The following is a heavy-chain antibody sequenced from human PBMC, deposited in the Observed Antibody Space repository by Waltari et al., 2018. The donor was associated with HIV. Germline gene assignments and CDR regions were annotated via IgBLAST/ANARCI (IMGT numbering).Heavy chain of an antibody. J-gene: IGHJ5*02. V-gene: IGHV1-69*04. CDR3: ARDGCSSTSCLMKDNWFDP. CDR1: GGTFSSYA. D-gene: IGHD2-2*01. CDR2: IIPILVIA. Sequence: QVQLVQSGAEVKKPGSSVKVSCKASGGTFSSYAISWVRQAPGQGLEWMGRIIPILVIANYAQKFQGRVTITADKSTSTAYMELSSLRSEDTAVYYCARDGCSSTSCLMKDNWFDPWGQGTLVTVSS.